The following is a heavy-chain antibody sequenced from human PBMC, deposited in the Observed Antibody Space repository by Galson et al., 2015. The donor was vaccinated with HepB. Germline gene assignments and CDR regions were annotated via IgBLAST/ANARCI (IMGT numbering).Heavy chain of an antibody. CDR3: ARESPPTGSYYYYYGMDV. V-gene: IGHV4-39*07. Sequence: ETLSLTCAVSGGSISSSSYYWGWIRQPPGKGLEWIGSIYYSGSTYYNPSLKSRVTISVDTSKNQFSLKLSSVTAADTAVYYCARESPPTGSYYYYYGMDVWGQGTTVTVSS. J-gene: IGHJ6*02. CDR1: GGSISSSSYY. D-gene: IGHD1-1*01. CDR2: IYYSGST.